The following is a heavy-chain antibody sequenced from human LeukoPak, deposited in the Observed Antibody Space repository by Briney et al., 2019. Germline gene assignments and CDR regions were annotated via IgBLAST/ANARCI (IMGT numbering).Heavy chain of an antibody. V-gene: IGHV3-30*03. Sequence: PGRSLRLSCAASGFTFSSYGMHWVRQAPGKGLEWVAVISYDGSNKYYADSVKGRFTISRDNSKNTLYLQMNSLRAEDTAVYYCARKDHNGMDVWGQGTMVTVSS. D-gene: IGHD1-14*01. CDR2: ISYDGSNK. CDR3: ARKDHNGMDV. CDR1: GFTFSSYG. J-gene: IGHJ6*02.